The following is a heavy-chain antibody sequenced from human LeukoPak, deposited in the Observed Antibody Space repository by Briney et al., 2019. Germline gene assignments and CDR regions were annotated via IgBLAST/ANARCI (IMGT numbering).Heavy chain of an antibody. Sequence: GGSLRLSCAASRFTFSTYSMNWVRQAPGKGLEWVSSITGTHYTTYNTDSVKGRFTISRDNSKNTLYLQMNSLRADDTAVYYCTKDPNGDYVGAFDPWGQGTLVTVSS. CDR1: RFTFSTYS. J-gene: IGHJ5*02. CDR3: TKDPNGDYVGAFDP. CDR2: ITGTHYTT. V-gene: IGHV3-23*01. D-gene: IGHD4-17*01.